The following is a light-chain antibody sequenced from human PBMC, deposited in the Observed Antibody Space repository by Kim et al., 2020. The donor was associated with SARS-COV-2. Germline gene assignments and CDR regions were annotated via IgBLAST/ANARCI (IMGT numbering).Light chain of an antibody. CDR3: QQYGGYSLT. Sequence: AAVGDRVTNTCRASQSISNRLAWYQQKPGKAPKLLIYDASKLESGGPSRFSGSGSGTDFTLTINSLQPDDFATYYCQQYGGYSLTFGQGTQVEIK. V-gene: IGKV1-5*01. J-gene: IGKJ5*01. CDR1: QSISNR. CDR2: DAS.